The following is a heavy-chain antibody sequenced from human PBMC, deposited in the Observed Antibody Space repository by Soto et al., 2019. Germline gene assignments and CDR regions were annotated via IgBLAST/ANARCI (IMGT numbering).Heavy chain of an antibody. CDR2: INPSAGST. CDR3: ARARTGDFDY. V-gene: IGHV1-46*01. Sequence: QVQLVQSGAEVKKPGASVKVSCKASGYTFTNYYMHWVRQAPGQGLEWMGIINPSAGSTSYAQKFQGRVTMTRDTSTSTVYMELSSLRSVDTAVYYCARARTGDFDYWGQGTLVTVSS. CDR1: GYTFTNYY. J-gene: IGHJ4*02. D-gene: IGHD7-27*01.